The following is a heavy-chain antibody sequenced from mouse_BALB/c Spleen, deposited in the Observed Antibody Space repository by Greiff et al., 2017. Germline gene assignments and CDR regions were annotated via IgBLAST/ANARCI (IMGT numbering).Heavy chain of an antibody. CDR3: ARRGYAMDY. J-gene: IGHJ4*01. CDR1: GYTFSRYW. CDR2: ILPGSGST. Sequence: QVQLKQSGAELMKPGASVKISCKATGYTFSRYWIEWVKQRPGHGLEWIGEILPGSGSTNYNEKFKGKATFTADTSSNTAYMQLSSLTSEDSAVYYCARRGYAMDYWGQGTSVTVSS. V-gene: IGHV1-9*01.